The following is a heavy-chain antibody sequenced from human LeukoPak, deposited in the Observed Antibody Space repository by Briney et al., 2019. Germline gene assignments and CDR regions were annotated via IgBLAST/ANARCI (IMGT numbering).Heavy chain of an antibody. D-gene: IGHD2-15*01. V-gene: IGHV4-39*01. J-gene: IGHJ4*02. Sequence: SETLSLTCTVSGDSISSSPYYWGWIRQPPGKGLEWIATMYYNGNTHYNPSLKSRVTISADTSKNQFSLKLSSVIAADTAVYYCARHGSVRDGSCYWGQGTLVTVSS. CDR1: GDSISSSPYY. CDR2: MYYNGNT. CDR3: ARHGSVRDGSCY.